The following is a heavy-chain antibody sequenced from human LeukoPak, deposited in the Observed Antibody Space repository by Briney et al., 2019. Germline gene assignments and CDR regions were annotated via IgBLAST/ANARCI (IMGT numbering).Heavy chain of an antibody. CDR3: AKRGVVIRVFLVGFHKEANYFDS. CDR2: MSPGGGSI. J-gene: IGHJ4*02. CDR1: GFTFNDYY. V-gene: IGHV3-11*01. D-gene: IGHD3-10*01. Sequence: PGGSLRLSCTASGFTFNDYYMSWVRQAPGQGLEWTSYMSPGGGSIYYADSVKGRFTISRDNAKNSVYLQMNSLRAEDTAVYFCAKRGVVIRVFLVGFHKEANYFDSWGQGALVTVSS.